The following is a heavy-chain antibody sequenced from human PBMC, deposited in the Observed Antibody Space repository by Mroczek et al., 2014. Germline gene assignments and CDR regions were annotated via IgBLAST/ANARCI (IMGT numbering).Heavy chain of an antibody. Sequence: KPSPDPLSLTCLVSGGSISNGILLDLDPPAPGRAWMDWVHLLYGSXFSIPSLKSRVTMSVDTSKNQXSLRLSSMTAADTAVYYCARDRGVPPAGSPHAKWGYNWFDSWGQGTLVTVSS. D-gene: IGHD3-10*01. J-gene: IGHJ5*01. CDR1: GGSISNGIL. CDR3: ARDRGVPPAGSPHAKWGYNWFDS. CDR2: LLYGSX. V-gene: IGHV4-31*02.